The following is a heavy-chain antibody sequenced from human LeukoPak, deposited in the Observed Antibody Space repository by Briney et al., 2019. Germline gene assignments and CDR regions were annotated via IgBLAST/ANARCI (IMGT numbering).Heavy chain of an antibody. CDR1: GGTFSSYA. CDR3: ASSSFYDFWSGDY. J-gene: IGHJ4*02. CDR2: IIPIFGTA. V-gene: IGHV1-69*05. Sequence: SVKVSCKASGGTFSSYAISWVRQAPGQGLEWMGGIIPIFGTANYAQKFQGRVTITTDESTSTAYMELSSLRSEDTAVYYCASSSFYDFWSGDYWGQGTLVTVSS. D-gene: IGHD3-3*01.